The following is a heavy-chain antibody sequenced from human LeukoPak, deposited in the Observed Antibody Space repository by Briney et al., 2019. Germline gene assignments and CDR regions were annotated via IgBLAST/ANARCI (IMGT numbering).Heavy chain of an antibody. CDR1: GGSISSGGYY. CDR3: ARVRGGSPYYYMDV. Sequence: SQTLSLTCTVSGGSISSGGYYWSWIRQPPGKGLEWIGYIYHSGSTYYNPSLKSRVTMSVDTSKNQFSLKLSSVTAADTAVYYCARVRGGSPYYYMDVWGKGTTVTVSS. D-gene: IGHD6-25*01. CDR2: IYHSGST. J-gene: IGHJ6*03. V-gene: IGHV4-30-2*01.